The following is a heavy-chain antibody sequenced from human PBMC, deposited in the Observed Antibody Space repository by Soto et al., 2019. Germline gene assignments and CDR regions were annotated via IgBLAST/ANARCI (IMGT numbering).Heavy chain of an antibody. CDR3: ARDDYYGSGSYLLPYGMDV. CDR2: IYYSGST. D-gene: IGHD3-10*01. CDR1: GGSISSYY. V-gene: IGHV4-59*01. Sequence: SETLSLTCTVSGGSISSYYWSWIRQPPGKGLEWIGYIYYSGSTNYNPSLKSRVTISVDTSKNQFSLKLSSVTAADTAVYYCARDDYYGSGSYLLPYGMDVWGQGTTVTVSS. J-gene: IGHJ6*02.